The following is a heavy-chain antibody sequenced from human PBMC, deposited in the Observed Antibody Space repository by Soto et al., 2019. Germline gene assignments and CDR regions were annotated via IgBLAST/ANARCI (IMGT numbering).Heavy chain of an antibody. CDR3: VRLIGNSWLDS. CDR2: TYYRSRWYF. V-gene: IGHV6-1*01. J-gene: IGHJ5*01. D-gene: IGHD3-22*01. Sequence: SQTLSLTCDLSGDSVSTNTATWDWIRQSPSRGLEWLGRTYYRSRWYFDYAVSVKSRITISPDISNNQVSLQLTSVTPDDTAIYYCVRLIGNSWLDSWGQGTLVTVS. CDR1: GDSVSTNTAT.